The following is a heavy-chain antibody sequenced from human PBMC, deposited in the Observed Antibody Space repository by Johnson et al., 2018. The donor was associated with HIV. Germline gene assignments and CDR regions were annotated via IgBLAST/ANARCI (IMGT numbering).Heavy chain of an antibody. CDR1: GFTFSSYG. CDR3: AKERGKRWLHPRDAFDI. Sequence: QMQLVESGGGVVQPGGSLRLSCAASGFTFSSYGMHWVRQAPGKGLEWVAFIRYDGSNKYYADSVKVRFTISRDNSKNTLYLRMNSLRAEDPAVYLCAKERGKRWLHPRDAFDIWGQGTMVTVSS. J-gene: IGHJ3*02. D-gene: IGHD5-24*01. V-gene: IGHV3-30*02. CDR2: IRYDGSNK.